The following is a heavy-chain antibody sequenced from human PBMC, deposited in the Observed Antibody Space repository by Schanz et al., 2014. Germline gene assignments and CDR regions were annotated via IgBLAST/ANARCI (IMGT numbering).Heavy chain of an antibody. CDR2: MYINSGST. CDR1: GFTVNTTY. Sequence: LVESGGGVVQPGRSLRLSCAVSGFTVNTTYMSWVRPAPGKGLEWISSMYINSGSTQYADSVKGRFIISRDSSKNTLFLQMNSLRAEDTAVYFCARDGGRDVYNLAFDVWGQGTLVTGSS. J-gene: IGHJ3*01. D-gene: IGHD2-15*01. CDR3: ARDGGRDVYNLAFDV. V-gene: IGHV3-53*01.